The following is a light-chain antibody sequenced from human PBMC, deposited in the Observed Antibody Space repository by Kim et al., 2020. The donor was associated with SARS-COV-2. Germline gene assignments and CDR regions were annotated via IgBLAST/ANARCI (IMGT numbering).Light chain of an antibody. V-gene: IGLV1-40*01. Sequence: TVNVSCTGSSSNFGAGYDVHWYQQIPGTAPRLIIYGNNNRPLGVPDRFSGSKSGTSASLTITGLQAEDEGDYYCQSFDKSLSGWIFGGGTKLNVL. CDR2: GNN. J-gene: IGLJ2*01. CDR3: QSFDKSLSGWI. CDR1: SSNFGAGYD.